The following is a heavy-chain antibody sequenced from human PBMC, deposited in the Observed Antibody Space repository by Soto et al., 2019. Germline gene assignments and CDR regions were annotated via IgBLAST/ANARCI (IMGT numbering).Heavy chain of an antibody. CDR2: AFYTESA. CDR3: ARHRNWKVDY. D-gene: IGHD1-1*01. V-gene: IGHV4-39*01. CDR1: GGPITSYY. Sequence: SETLSLTCPVSGGPITSYYWGWIRPPPGRGLEWIGSAFYTESAYYNPSLKSRVTISVDTSKNQFSLRVTSVSAADTSVYYCARHRNWKVDYWGQGTLVTVSS. J-gene: IGHJ4*02.